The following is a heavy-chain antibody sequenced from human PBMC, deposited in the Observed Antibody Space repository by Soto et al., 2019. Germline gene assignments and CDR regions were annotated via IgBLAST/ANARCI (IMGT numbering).Heavy chain of an antibody. V-gene: IGHV4-4*02. Sequence: SETLSLTCAVSGGSISSSNWWSWVRQPPGKGLEWIGEIYHSGSTNYNPSLKSRVTISVDKSKNQFSLKLSSVTAADTAVYYCARGPRGVVAATRGLLWEDYYGMDVWGQGTTVTVSS. CDR3: ARGPRGVVAATRGLLWEDYYGMDV. J-gene: IGHJ6*02. D-gene: IGHD2-15*01. CDR1: GGSISSSNW. CDR2: IYHSGST.